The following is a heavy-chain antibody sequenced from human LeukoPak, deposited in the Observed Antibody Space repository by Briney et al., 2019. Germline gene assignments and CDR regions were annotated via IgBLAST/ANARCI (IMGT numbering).Heavy chain of an antibody. Sequence: GGSLRVSCAASGFTFSRDGLHCARQAPGKGLEWVAVISNDGKDKKYADSVKGRFSISRDNSKSTLYLQMNSLRAEDTGVYYCTKDQQVGAAAYYFDSWGQGTLVTVHS. D-gene: IGHD6-13*01. V-gene: IGHV3-30*18. CDR2: ISNDGKDK. CDR3: TKDQQVGAAAYYFDS. CDR1: GFTFSRDG. J-gene: IGHJ4*02.